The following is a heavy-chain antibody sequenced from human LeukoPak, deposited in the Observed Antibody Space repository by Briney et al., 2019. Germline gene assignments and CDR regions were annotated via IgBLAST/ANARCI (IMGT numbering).Heavy chain of an antibody. CDR2: INPNSGGT. CDR1: GYTFTDYP. J-gene: IGHJ4*02. V-gene: IGHV1-2*02. D-gene: IGHD5-18*01. Sequence: ASVKVSCKASGYTFTDYPLNWVRQAPGQGLEWMGWINPNSGGTNYAQKFQGRVTMTRDTSISTAYMELSRLRSDDTAVYYCARDLGPRIQLWSFDYWGQGTLVTVSS. CDR3: ARDLGPRIQLWSFDY.